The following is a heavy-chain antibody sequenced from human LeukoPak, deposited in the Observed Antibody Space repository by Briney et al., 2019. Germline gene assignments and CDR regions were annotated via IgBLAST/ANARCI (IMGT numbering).Heavy chain of an antibody. Sequence: PSETLSLTCTVSGGSISSYYWSWIRQPAGKGLEWIGYIYYSGSTYYNPSLKSRVTISVDTSKNQFSLKLSSVTAADTAVYYCARTTVASNWFDPWGQGTLVTVSS. J-gene: IGHJ5*02. V-gene: IGHV4-59*06. D-gene: IGHD4-23*01. CDR2: IYYSGST. CDR3: ARTTVASNWFDP. CDR1: GGSISSYY.